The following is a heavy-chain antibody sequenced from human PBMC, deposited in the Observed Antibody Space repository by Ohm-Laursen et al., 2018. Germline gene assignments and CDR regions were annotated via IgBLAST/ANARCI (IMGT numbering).Heavy chain of an antibody. CDR2: IYSGGST. V-gene: IGHV3-NL1*01. Sequence: SLRLSCTASGFTFSNYAMHWVRQAPGKGLEWVSVIYSGGSTYYADSVKGRFTISRDNSKNTLYLHMNSLRAEDTAVYYCAKVVQDGNYVGGYFDYWGQGTLVTVSS. D-gene: IGHD4-17*01. CDR1: GFTFSNYA. J-gene: IGHJ4*02. CDR3: AKVVQDGNYVGGYFDY.